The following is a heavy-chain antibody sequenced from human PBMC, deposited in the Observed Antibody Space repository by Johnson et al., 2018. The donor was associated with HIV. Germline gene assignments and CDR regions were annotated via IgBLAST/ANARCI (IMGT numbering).Heavy chain of an antibody. J-gene: IGHJ3*02. CDR2: ISYDGGDK. Sequence: QVQLVESGGGVVQPGRSLRLSCAASGFTFSSYGMHWVRQAPGRGLEWVAVISYDGGDKYYANSVKGRFTISRDNSRSTLFLQINSLRAEDTAVYYCARAGQQWLADAFDIWGQGTMVTVSS. CDR1: GFTFSSYG. V-gene: IGHV3-30*19. D-gene: IGHD6-19*01. CDR3: ARAGQQWLADAFDI.